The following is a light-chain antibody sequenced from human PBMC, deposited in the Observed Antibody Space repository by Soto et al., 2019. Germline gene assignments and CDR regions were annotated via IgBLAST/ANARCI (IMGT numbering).Light chain of an antibody. CDR1: SSDVGGHNY. CDR2: DVS. J-gene: IGLJ2*01. CDR3: CSYAGSYTLV. V-gene: IGLV2-11*01. Sequence: QSVLTQPRSVSGSPGQSVTISCTGTSSDVGGHNYVSWYQQHPGKAPELMIYDVSKRPSGVPDRFSGSKSGNTASLTISGIQTEDEADYYCCSYAGSYTLVFGGGTKLTVL.